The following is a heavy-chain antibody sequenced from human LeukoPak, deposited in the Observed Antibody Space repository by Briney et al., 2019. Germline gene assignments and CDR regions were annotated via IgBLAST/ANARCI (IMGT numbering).Heavy chain of an antibody. CDR3: AKDPPRYYYDSSTMD. V-gene: IGHV3-23*01. CDR2: ISGSGGST. Sequence: GGSLRLSCAASGFTFSSYGMSWVRPAPGKGLEWVSAISGSGGSTYYADSVKGRFTISRDNSKNTLYLQMNSLRAEDTAVYYCAKDPPRYYYDSSTMDWGQGTLVTVSS. D-gene: IGHD3-22*01. CDR1: GFTFSSYG. J-gene: IGHJ4*02.